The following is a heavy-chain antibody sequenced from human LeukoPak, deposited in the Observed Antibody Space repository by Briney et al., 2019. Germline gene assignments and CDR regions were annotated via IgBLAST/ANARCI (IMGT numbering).Heavy chain of an antibody. CDR2: ISGSGGST. V-gene: IGHV3-23*01. Sequence: PGGSLTLSCAASGFTFSSYSMSWVRQAPGKGLEWVSAISGSGGSTYYADSVKGRFTISRDNAKNSLYLQMNSLRAEDTAVYYCATSRGSWPDYFDYWGQGTLVTVSS. D-gene: IGHD6-13*01. J-gene: IGHJ4*02. CDR3: ATSRGSWPDYFDY. CDR1: GFTFSSYS.